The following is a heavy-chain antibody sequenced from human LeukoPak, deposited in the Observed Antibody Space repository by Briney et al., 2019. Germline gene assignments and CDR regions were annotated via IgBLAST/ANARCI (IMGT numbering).Heavy chain of an antibody. D-gene: IGHD6-13*01. CDR1: GYTFTGYY. CDR3: AREGGIAAAGTRAFDI. CDR2: INPNSGGT. Sequence: ASVKVSCKASGYTFTGYYMHWGRQAPGQGLEWMGWINPNSGGTNYAQKFQGRVTMTRDTSISTAYMELSRLRSDDTAVYYCAREGGIAAAGTRAFDIWGQGTMVTVSS. J-gene: IGHJ3*02. V-gene: IGHV1-2*02.